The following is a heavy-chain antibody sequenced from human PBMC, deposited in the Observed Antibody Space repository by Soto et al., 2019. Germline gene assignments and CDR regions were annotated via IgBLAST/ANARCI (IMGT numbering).Heavy chain of an antibody. CDR1: GFTFSSYG. CDR2: ISYDGSNK. V-gene: IGHV3-30*18. D-gene: IGHD4-17*01. Sequence: QVQLVESGGGVVQPGRSLRLSCAASGFTFSSYGMHWVRQAPGKGLEWVAVISYDGSNKYYADSVKGRFTISRDNSKNTLYLQMNSLRAEDTAVYYCAKEDVNYGGPEVVGGWFDPWGQGTLVTVSS. J-gene: IGHJ5*02. CDR3: AKEDVNYGGPEVVGGWFDP.